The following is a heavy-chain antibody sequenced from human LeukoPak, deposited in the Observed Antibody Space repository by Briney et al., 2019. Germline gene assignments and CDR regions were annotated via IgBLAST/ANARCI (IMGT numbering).Heavy chain of an antibody. V-gene: IGHV3-33*01. D-gene: IGHD6-19*01. J-gene: IGHJ4*02. Sequence: GRSLRLSCAASGFTFSHYGMQWVRQAPGKGLEWVAFIRFDGSDTYYEESVKGRFTVSRDNSKDALDLQMNSLRAEDTAMYYCARSLSAGSGWYYFDYGGQGTLVTVSS. CDR3: ARSLSAGSGWYYFDY. CDR1: GFTFSHYG. CDR2: IRFDGSDT.